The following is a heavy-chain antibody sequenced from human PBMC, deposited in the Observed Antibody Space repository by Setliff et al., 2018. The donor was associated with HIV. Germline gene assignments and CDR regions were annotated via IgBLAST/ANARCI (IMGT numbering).Heavy chain of an antibody. Sequence: SQTLSLTCTVSGGSMNNYYWTWIRQPPGKGLEWIGYIYTSGSTKYNTSLKSRVTITLDTSKKQFYLKLTSVTAADTAVYYCARHANGPYVPFGDLLYFDYWGLGTLVTVSS. CDR3: ARHANGPYVPFGDLLYFDY. V-gene: IGHV4-4*09. J-gene: IGHJ4*02. CDR2: IYTSGST. CDR1: GGSMNNYY. D-gene: IGHD2-21*02.